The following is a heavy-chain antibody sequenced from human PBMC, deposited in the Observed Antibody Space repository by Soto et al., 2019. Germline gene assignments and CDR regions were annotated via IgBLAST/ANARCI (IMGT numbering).Heavy chain of an antibody. D-gene: IGHD1-20*01. J-gene: IGHJ6*02. V-gene: IGHV1-18*01. CDR1: GYTFTSYG. CDR3: ARRPLTGTRGRYNYYGMDV. Sequence: QVQLVQSGAEVKKPGASVKVSCKASGYTFTSYGISWVRQAPGQGLEWMGWISAYNGNTNYAQTLQGRVTMTTDTSTRTAYMELRSLRSDDTAVYYCARRPLTGTRGRYNYYGMDVWGQGTTVTVSS. CDR2: ISAYNGNT.